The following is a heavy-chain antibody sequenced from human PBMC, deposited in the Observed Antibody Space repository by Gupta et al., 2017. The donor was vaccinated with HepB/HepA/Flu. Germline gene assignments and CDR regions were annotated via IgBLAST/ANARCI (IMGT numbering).Heavy chain of an antibody. CDR1: GFTFSSYG. CDR3: ARDFDSSGYYFSSAFDI. D-gene: IGHD3-22*01. J-gene: IGHJ3*02. Sequence: QVQLVESGGGVVQPGRSLRLSCAASGFTFSSYGMHWVRQAPGKGLEWGAVIWYDGSNKYYADSVKGRFTISRDNSKNTLYLQMNSLRAEDTAVYYCARDFDSSGYYFSSAFDIWGQGTMVTVSS. V-gene: IGHV3-33*01. CDR2: IWYDGSNK.